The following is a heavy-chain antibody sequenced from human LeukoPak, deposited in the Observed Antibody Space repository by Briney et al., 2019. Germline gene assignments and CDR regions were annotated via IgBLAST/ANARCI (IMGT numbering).Heavy chain of an antibody. J-gene: IGHJ5*02. CDR2: IYYSGST. D-gene: IGHD2/OR15-2a*01. Sequence: SEILSLTCTVSGGSISSGGYYWSWLRRHPGKGLEWIGYIYYSGSTYYNPSLKSRVTISVDTSKNQFSLKLSSVTAAATAVYYCARDKNFFSNWFDPWGQGTLVTVSS. V-gene: IGHV4-31*03. CDR1: GGSISSGGYY. CDR3: ARDKNFFSNWFDP.